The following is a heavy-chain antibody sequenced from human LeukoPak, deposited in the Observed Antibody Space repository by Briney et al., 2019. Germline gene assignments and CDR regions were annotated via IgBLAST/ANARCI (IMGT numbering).Heavy chain of an antibody. CDR3: ARDRGTPDYYDTSGYDY. CDR2: IYHSGST. CDR1: GGSISSSNW. D-gene: IGHD3-22*01. V-gene: IGHV4-4*02. Sequence: PSETLSLTCAASGGSISSSNWWSWVRQPPGKGLEWIGEIYHSGSTNYNPSLKSRVTISVDTSKNQFSLKLSSVTAADTAVYYCARDRGTPDYYDTSGYDYWGQGTLVTVSS. J-gene: IGHJ4*02.